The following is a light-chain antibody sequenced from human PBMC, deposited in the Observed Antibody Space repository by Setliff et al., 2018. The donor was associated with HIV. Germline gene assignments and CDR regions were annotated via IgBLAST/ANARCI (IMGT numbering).Light chain of an antibody. J-gene: IGLJ1*01. CDR1: SSNIGINS. CDR3: AAWDDSLNEPFYV. V-gene: IGLV1-44*01. CDR2: STN. Sequence: QSALTQPPSTSGTPGQRVTISCSGSSSNIGINSVTWYQHLPGTAPKLLIYSTNQRPSGVPDRFSGSKSGTSASLAISGLHSEDEADYYCAAWDDSLNEPFYVFGTGTK.